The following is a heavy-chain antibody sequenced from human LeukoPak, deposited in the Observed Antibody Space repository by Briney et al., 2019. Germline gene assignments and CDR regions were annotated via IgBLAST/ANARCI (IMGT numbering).Heavy chain of an antibody. J-gene: IGHJ4*02. CDR3: ARDWEDGLNAPDF. CDR2: INPNSGGT. Sequence: GASVKVSCKASGYTFTGYYMHWVRQAPGQGLEWMGWINPNSGGTNYAQKFQGRVTMTRNTSISTAYMELSSLRSEDTAVYYCARDWEDGLNAPDFWGQGTLVTVSS. CDR1: GYTFTGYY. V-gene: IGHV1-2*02. D-gene: IGHD1-26*01.